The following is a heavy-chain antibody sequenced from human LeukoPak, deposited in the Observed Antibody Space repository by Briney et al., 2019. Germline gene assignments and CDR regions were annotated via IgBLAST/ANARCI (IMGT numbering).Heavy chain of an antibody. D-gene: IGHD2-2*02. CDR2: IYYSGST. CDR1: GGSISSSSYY. V-gene: IGHV4-39*01. CDR3: AGSLVGTVVPAAIEAPGQKAFDY. Sequence: SETLSLTCTVSGGSISSSSYYWGWIRQPPGKGLEWIGSIYYSGSTYYNPSLKSRVTISVDTFKNQFSLQLSSVTAADPAVYYCAGSLVGTVVPAAIEAPGQKAFDYWGQGTLVTVSS. J-gene: IGHJ4*02.